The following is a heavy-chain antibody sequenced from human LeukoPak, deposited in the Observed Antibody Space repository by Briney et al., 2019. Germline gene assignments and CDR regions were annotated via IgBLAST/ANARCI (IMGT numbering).Heavy chain of an antibody. D-gene: IGHD1-1*01. Sequence: GGSLRLSCTASGFTFSSYGMHWVRQAPGKGLERVAVIWYDGSNKYYVDSVKGRFTISRDNSKNALYLQMNSLRAEDTAVYYCAIEREGIDYWGQGTLVTVSS. CDR3: AIEREGIDY. CDR1: GFTFSSYG. V-gene: IGHV3-33*01. J-gene: IGHJ4*02. CDR2: IWYDGSNK.